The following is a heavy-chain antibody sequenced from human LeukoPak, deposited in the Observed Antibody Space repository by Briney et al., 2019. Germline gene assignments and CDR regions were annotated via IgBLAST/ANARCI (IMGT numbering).Heavy chain of an antibody. Sequence: GGSLRLSGAASGFTFDDYAMHWVRQAPGKGLEWVSGISWNSGSIAYADSVKGRFTISRDNAKNSLYLQMNSLRAEDTALYYCAKDKGGYNYRYFDYWGQGTLVTVSS. CDR1: GFTFDDYA. D-gene: IGHD5-24*01. CDR2: ISWNSGSI. J-gene: IGHJ4*02. V-gene: IGHV3-9*01. CDR3: AKDKGGYNYRYFDY.